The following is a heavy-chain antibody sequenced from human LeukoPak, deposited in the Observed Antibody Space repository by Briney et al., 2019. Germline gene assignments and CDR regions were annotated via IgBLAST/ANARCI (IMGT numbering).Heavy chain of an antibody. CDR1: GGSFSGYY. CDR3: ARNGKKLRYFDWFPRANWFDP. D-gene: IGHD3-9*01. V-gene: IGHV4-34*01. J-gene: IGHJ5*02. Sequence: SETLSLTCAVYGGSFSGYYWSWIRQPPGKGLEWLGEINHSGSTNYNPSLKSRVTISVDTSKNQFSLKLSSVTAADTAVYYCARNGKKLRYFDWFPRANWFDPWGQGTLVTVSS. CDR2: INHSGST.